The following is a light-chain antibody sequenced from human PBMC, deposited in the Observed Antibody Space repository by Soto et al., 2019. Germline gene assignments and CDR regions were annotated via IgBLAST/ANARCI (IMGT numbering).Light chain of an antibody. CDR2: AAS. CDR1: QDIRSY. CDR3: QQLNSYPLT. V-gene: IGKV1-9*01. Sequence: DIQLTQSPSFLSASVGDRVTITCRASQDIRSYLAWYQQKPGKAPNLLIYAASTLQSGVPSRFSGSGSGTEFTLTISSLQPEDVASYYCQQLNSYPLTFGGGTKVEI. J-gene: IGKJ4*01.